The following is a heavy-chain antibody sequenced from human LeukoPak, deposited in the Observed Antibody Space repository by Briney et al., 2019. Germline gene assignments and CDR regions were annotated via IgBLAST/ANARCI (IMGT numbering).Heavy chain of an antibody. J-gene: IGHJ1*01. D-gene: IGHD3-22*01. Sequence: ASVKVSCKASGYIFTNYGISWVRQAPGQGLEWMGWISAYNGNTNYAQKLQGRVTMTTDASTSTAYMELRSLRSDDTAVYYCARDEGGYYGFAEYFQHWGQGTLVTVSS. CDR3: ARDEGGYYGFAEYFQH. CDR2: ISAYNGNT. CDR1: GYIFTNYG. V-gene: IGHV1-18*01.